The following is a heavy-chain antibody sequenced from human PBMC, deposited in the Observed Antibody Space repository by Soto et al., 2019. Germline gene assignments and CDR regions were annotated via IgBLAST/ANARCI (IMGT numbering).Heavy chain of an antibody. D-gene: IGHD6-6*01. Sequence: EVQLLESGGGLAQPGGSLTLSCAASGFTFSSYAMSWVRQAPGKGLEWVSAISGSGGSTHYADSVKGRFTVSRDNPKNTLYLQMNSLRAEDTAVYYCAKVGGEQLGHYYYYGMDVWGQGTTVTVSS. CDR3: AKVGGEQLGHYYYYGMDV. V-gene: IGHV3-23*01. J-gene: IGHJ6*02. CDR2: ISGSGGST. CDR1: GFTFSSYA.